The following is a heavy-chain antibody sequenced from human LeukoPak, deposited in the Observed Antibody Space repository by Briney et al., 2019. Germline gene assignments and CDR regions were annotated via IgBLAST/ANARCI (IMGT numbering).Heavy chain of an antibody. CDR1: GYTFTSYG. CDR2: ISAYNGNT. V-gene: IGHV1-18*01. Sequence: GASVKVSCKASGYTFTSYGISWLRQAPGQGLEWMGRISAYNGNTNYAQKLQGRVTMTTDTSTSTAYMDLRSLRSDDTAVYYCARGRLSTGTMFDPWGQGTLVTVSS. J-gene: IGHJ5*02. D-gene: IGHD1-7*01. CDR3: ARGRLSTGTMFDP.